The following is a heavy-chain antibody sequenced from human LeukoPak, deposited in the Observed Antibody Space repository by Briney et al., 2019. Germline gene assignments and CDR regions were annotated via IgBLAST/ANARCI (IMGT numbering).Heavy chain of an antibody. CDR1: GFTFSSYA. CDR2: IYTSGST. D-gene: IGHD2-15*01. V-gene: IGHV4-4*09. J-gene: IGHJ5*02. Sequence: PGGSLRLSCAASGFTFSSYAMSWVRQAPGKGLEWIGYIYTSGSTNYNPSLKSRVTISVDTSKNQFSLKLSSVTAADTAVYYCARDGCSGGSCYFRWFDPWGQGTLVTVSS. CDR3: ARDGCSGGSCYFRWFDP.